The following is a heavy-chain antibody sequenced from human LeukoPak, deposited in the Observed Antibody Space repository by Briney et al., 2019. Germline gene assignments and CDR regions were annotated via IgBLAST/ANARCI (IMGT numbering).Heavy chain of an antibody. CDR2: LSGTSDNT. V-gene: IGHV3-23*01. Sequence: QPGGSLRLSCTASGFNFGNYAMGWVRQAPGKGLEWVSSLSGTSDNTFYADAVKGRFIISRDNSKNTLFLQMYRLKVEDTALYYCTRGRHIYDYDDFDHWGQGTLVTVSS. D-gene: IGHD3-16*01. CDR3: TRGRHIYDYDDFDH. CDR1: GFNFGNYA. J-gene: IGHJ4*02.